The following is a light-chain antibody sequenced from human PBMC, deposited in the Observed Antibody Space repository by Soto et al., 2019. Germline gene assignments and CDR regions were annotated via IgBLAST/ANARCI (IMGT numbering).Light chain of an antibody. Sequence: DIQMTQSPSTLSASVGVRVTITCRASQSISIWLAWYQQKPGKAPKLLIYKASSLESGVPSRFSGSGSGTEFTLTISSLQPDDFATYYCQQDNSYSGTFGQGTKVEIK. J-gene: IGKJ1*01. V-gene: IGKV1-5*03. CDR3: QQDNSYSGT. CDR1: QSISIW. CDR2: KAS.